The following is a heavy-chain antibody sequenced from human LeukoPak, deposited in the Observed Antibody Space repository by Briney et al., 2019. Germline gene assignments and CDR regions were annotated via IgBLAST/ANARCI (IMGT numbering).Heavy chain of an antibody. J-gene: IGHJ1*01. CDR2: IKQDGSEK. D-gene: IGHD1-26*01. CDR1: GFTFSSYW. Sequence: PGGSLRLSCAASGFTFSSYWMSWVRQAPGKGLEWVANIKQDGSEKYYVDSVKGRFTISRDNAKNSLYLQMNSLRAEDTAVYYCARGDIFVGAILSEYFQHWGQGTLVTVSS. V-gene: IGHV3-7*03. CDR3: ARGDIFVGAILSEYFQH.